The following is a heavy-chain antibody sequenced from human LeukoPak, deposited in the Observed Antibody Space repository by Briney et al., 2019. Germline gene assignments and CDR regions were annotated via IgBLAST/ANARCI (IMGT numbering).Heavy chain of an antibody. V-gene: IGHV3-20*04. CDR3: AKSSDNLRPFNY. CDR2: INWNGGST. CDR1: GFTFDDYG. D-gene: IGHD1-1*01. Sequence: GGSLRLSCAASGFTFDDYGMSWVRQAPGKGLEWVSGINWNGGSTGYADSVKGRFTISRDNAKNSLYLQMNSLRAEDTALYYCAKSSDNLRPFNYWGQGTLVTVSS. J-gene: IGHJ4*02.